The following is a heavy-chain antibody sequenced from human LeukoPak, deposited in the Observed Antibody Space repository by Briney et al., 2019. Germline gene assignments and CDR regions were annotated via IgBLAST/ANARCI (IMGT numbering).Heavy chain of an antibody. Sequence: PGGSLRLSCAVSGFTFSNYGMQWVRQAPGKGLEWVAVVSYGGSTKYYEDSVKGRFTISRDNSKNTLYLQMNSLRAEDTAVYYCAKRSVVVPAAMGPAFDYWGQGTLVTVSS. D-gene: IGHD2-2*01. CDR1: GFTFSNYG. CDR2: VSYGGSTK. V-gene: IGHV3-30*18. CDR3: AKRSVVVPAAMGPAFDY. J-gene: IGHJ4*02.